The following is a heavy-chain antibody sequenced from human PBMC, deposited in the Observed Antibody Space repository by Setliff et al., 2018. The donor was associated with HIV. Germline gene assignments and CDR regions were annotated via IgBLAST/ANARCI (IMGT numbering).Heavy chain of an antibody. V-gene: IGHV3-48*01. J-gene: IGHJ3*02. D-gene: IGHD3-22*01. CDR2: ISSSSSTI. CDR3: ARDKAAYYYDSSLDAFDI. CDR1: GFTFSSYS. Sequence: AGGSLRLSCAASGFTFSSYSMNWVRQAPGKGLEWVSYISSSSSTIYYADSVKGRFTISRDNAKNSLYLQMNSLRAEDTAVYYCARDKAAYYYDSSLDAFDIWGQGTMVTVSS.